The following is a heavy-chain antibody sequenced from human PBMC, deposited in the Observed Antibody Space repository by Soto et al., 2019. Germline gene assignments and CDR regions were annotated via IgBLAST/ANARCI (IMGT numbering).Heavy chain of an antibody. CDR3: ATTEVVLRYFDWFSNFDY. D-gene: IGHD3-9*01. CDR2: IYYSGST. Sequence: PSLTLSLTCTVSGGYISSRSYYWGWIRQPPGKGLEWIGSIYYSGSTYYNPSLKSRVTISVDTSKNQFSLKPSSVTAADTAVYYCATTEVVLRYFDWFSNFDYWGQGTLVTVSS. V-gene: IGHV4-39*01. J-gene: IGHJ4*02. CDR1: GGYISSRSYY.